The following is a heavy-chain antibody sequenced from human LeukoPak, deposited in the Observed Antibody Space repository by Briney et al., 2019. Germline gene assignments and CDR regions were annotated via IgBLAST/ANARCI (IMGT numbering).Heavy chain of an antibody. V-gene: IGHV3-21*01. CDR2: ISSSSTYI. CDR3: ARGSTGIATIRNDY. J-gene: IGHJ4*02. CDR1: GFTFSSYR. Sequence: PGGSLRLSCAVSGFTFSSYRMNWVRQAPGKGLEWVSSISSSSTYIYYADSVKGRFTISRDNAKNSLYLQMNSLRAEDTAVYYCARGSTGIATIRNDYWGQGTQVTVSS. D-gene: IGHD6-13*01.